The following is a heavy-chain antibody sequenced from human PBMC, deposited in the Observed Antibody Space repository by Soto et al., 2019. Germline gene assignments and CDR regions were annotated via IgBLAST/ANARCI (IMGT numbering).Heavy chain of an antibody. CDR1: GFTFSSYA. CDR2: ISYDGSNK. Sequence: QVQLVESGGGVVQPGRSLRLSCAASGFTFSSYAMHWVRQAPGKGLEWVAVISYDGSNKYYADSVKGRFTISRDNSKNTLYLQMSSLRAEDTAVYYCARDPYYYDSSGYFLFDYWGQGTLVTVSS. V-gene: IGHV3-30-3*01. CDR3: ARDPYYYDSSGYFLFDY. J-gene: IGHJ4*02. D-gene: IGHD3-22*01.